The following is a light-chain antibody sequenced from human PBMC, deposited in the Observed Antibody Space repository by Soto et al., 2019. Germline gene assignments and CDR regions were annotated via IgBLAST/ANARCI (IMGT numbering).Light chain of an antibody. J-gene: IGLJ1*01. V-gene: IGLV2-14*01. CDR1: SSDVGGYNY. Sequence: QLVLTQPASVSGSPGQSITISCTGTSSDVGGYNYVSWYQQHPGKAPKLMIYDVSNRPSGVSNRFSGSKSGNTASLTISGLQAEDEADYYCSSYTSCSTPYVFGTGTKVTVL. CDR2: DVS. CDR3: SSYTSCSTPYV.